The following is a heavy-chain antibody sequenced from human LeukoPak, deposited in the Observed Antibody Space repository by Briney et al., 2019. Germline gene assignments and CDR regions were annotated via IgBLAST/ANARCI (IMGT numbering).Heavy chain of an antibody. Sequence: GGSLRLSCAASGFTFDDCAMHWVRQAPGKGLEWVSGIHWNADKIAYADSVKGRFTISRDNAKNTLYLLMNNLRPEDTAFYYCAAHYYGSGTSQSDFWGQGTLVAVSS. J-gene: IGHJ4*02. CDR1: GFTFDDCA. CDR2: IHWNADKI. CDR3: AAHYYGSGTSQSDF. D-gene: IGHD3-10*01. V-gene: IGHV3-9*01.